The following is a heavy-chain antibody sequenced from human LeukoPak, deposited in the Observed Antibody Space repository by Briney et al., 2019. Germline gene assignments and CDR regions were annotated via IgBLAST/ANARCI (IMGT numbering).Heavy chain of an antibody. CDR3: ARTKLANTYYYDSSGYYADY. V-gene: IGHV1-69*04. CDR2: IIPILGIA. J-gene: IGHJ4*02. CDR1: GGTFSSYA. D-gene: IGHD3-22*01. Sequence: ASVKVSCKASGGTFSSYAISWVRQAPGQGLEWMGRIIPILGIANYAQKFQGRVTITADKSTGTAYMELSSLRSEDTAVYYCARTKLANTYYYDSSGYYADYWGQGTLVTVSS.